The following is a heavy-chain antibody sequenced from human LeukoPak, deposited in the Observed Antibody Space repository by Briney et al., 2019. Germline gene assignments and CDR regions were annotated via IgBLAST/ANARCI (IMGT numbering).Heavy chain of an antibody. CDR1: GGSISSGGYY. D-gene: IGHD3-10*01. CDR3: ARPMVRGVISPFDY. Sequence: SQTLSVTCTVSGGSISSGGYYWSWIRQHPGKGLEWIGYIYYSGSTYYNPSLKSRVTISVDTSKNQFSLKLSSVTAADTAVYYCARPMVRGVISPFDYWGQGTLVTVSS. V-gene: IGHV4-31*03. CDR2: IYYSGST. J-gene: IGHJ4*02.